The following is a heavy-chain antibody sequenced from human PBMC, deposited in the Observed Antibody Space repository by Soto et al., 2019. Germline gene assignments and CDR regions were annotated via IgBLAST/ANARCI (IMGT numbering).Heavy chain of an antibody. J-gene: IGHJ4*02. Sequence: EVQLLESGGGLVQPGGSLRLSCTVSGVTFSNYAMNLVRQAPGKGLEWVSSLSGSGGTTYHADSVKGRFIISRDNSKNTLYLLMNSLRAEDTAVYYCAKQRADYGSGADTFYFDSWGQGALVTVSS. CDR3: AKQRADYGSGADTFYFDS. D-gene: IGHD3-10*01. CDR2: LSGSGGTT. CDR1: GVTFSNYA. V-gene: IGHV3-23*01.